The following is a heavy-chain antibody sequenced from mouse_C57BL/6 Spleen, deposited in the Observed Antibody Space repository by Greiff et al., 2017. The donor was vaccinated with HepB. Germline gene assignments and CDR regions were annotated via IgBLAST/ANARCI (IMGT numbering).Heavy chain of an antibody. CDR2: ISYDGSN. CDR3: AREGGYSNYDAMDY. CDR1: GYSITSGYY. D-gene: IGHD2-5*01. V-gene: IGHV3-6*01. J-gene: IGHJ4*01. Sequence: EVQLQQSGPGLVKPSQSLSLTCSVTGYSITSGYYWNWIRQFPGNKLEWMGYISYDGSNNYNPSLKNRISITRDTSKNQFFLKLNSVTTEDTATYYCAREGGYSNYDAMDYWGQGTSVTVSS.